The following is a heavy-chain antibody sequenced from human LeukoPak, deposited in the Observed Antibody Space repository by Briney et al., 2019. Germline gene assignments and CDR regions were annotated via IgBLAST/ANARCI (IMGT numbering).Heavy chain of an antibody. CDR2: IYHSGST. D-gene: IGHD3-10*01. CDR3: ARLGITIRALTPFDY. CDR1: GYSISSGYY. J-gene: IGHJ4*02. V-gene: IGHV4-38-2*01. Sequence: PAETLSLTCAVSGYSISSGYYWGWIRQPPGKGLEWIGRIYHSGSTYYNPSLKRRVTISVDTSKNQLSLKLNSVTAADTAVDYCARLGITIRALTPFDYWGQGTLVTVSS.